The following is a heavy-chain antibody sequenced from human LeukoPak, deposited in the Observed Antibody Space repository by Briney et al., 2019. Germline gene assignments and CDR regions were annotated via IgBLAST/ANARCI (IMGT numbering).Heavy chain of an antibody. J-gene: IGHJ5*02. CDR2: ISGSGGST. D-gene: IGHD2-2*01. CDR1: GFTFSSYA. Sequence: PEGSLRLSCAASGFTFSSYAMSWVRQAPGKGLEWVSAISGSGGSTYYADSVKGRFTISRDNSKNTLYLQMNSLRAEDTAVYYCAKDRKYCSSTSCYPSDWFDPWGQGTLVTVSS. CDR3: AKDRKYCSSTSCYPSDWFDP. V-gene: IGHV3-23*01.